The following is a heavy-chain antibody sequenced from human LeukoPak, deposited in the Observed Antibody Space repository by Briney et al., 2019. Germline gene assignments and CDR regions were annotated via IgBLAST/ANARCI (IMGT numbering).Heavy chain of an antibody. D-gene: IGHD5-18*01. CDR1: GGSFSGYY. Sequence: ASETLSLTCAVYGGSFSGYYWSWIRQPPGKGLEWIGEINHSGSTNYNPSLKSRVTISVDTSKNQFSLKLSSVTAADTAVYYCASVGYSYSFDYWGQGTLVTVSS. CDR2: INHSGST. CDR3: ASVGYSYSFDY. V-gene: IGHV4-34*01. J-gene: IGHJ4*02.